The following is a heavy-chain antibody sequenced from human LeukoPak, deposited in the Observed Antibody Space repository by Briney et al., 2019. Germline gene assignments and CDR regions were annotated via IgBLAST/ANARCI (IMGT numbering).Heavy chain of an antibody. V-gene: IGHV3-13*01. Sequence: GSLLLSCAASGFTFSSYDMHWVRQATGKGLEWVSAIGTAGDTYYPGSVKGRFTISRENAKNSLYLQMNSLRAEDTAVYYCAREVGAERYFDLWGRGTLVTVSS. D-gene: IGHD1-26*01. CDR3: AREVGAERYFDL. J-gene: IGHJ2*01. CDR2: IGTAGDT. CDR1: GFTFSSYD.